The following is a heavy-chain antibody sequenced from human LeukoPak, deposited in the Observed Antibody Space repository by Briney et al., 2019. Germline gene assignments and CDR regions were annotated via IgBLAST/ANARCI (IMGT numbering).Heavy chain of an antibody. D-gene: IGHD1-1*01. CDR3: ARTGSSKASCFDY. J-gene: IGHJ4*02. CDR1: GFTFSSYA. Sequence: PRGSLRLSCAASGFTFSSYAMHWVRQAPGKGLEWVAVISYDGSNKYYADSVKGRFTISRDNSKNTLYLQMNSLRAEDTAVYYCARTGSSKASCFDYWGQGTLVTVSS. CDR2: ISYDGSNK. V-gene: IGHV3-30-3*01.